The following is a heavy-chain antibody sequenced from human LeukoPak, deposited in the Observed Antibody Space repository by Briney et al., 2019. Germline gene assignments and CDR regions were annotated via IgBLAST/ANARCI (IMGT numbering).Heavy chain of an antibody. Sequence: SQTLSLTCTVSGGSISSGGYYWSWIRQHPGKGLEWIGRIYTSGSTNYNPSLKSRVTMSVDTSKNQFSLKLSSVTAADTAVYYCARDIVVVPAANWFDPWGQGTLVTVSS. J-gene: IGHJ5*02. CDR1: GGSISSGGYY. CDR3: ARDIVVVPAANWFDP. D-gene: IGHD2-2*01. CDR2: IYTSGST. V-gene: IGHV4-61*02.